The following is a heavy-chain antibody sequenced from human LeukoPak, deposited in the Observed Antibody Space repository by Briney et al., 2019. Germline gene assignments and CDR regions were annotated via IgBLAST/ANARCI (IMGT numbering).Heavy chain of an antibody. J-gene: IGHJ3*02. CDR1: GFTFSSYN. V-gene: IGHV3-21*04. CDR3: ARAGVWDYSDSSGYHNAAFDI. CDR2: IDTTSAFI. D-gene: IGHD3-22*01. Sequence: PGGSLRLSCAASGFTFSSYNMNWVRQAPGKGLEWVSSIDTTSAFIFYGDSMKGRVTISRDNAKNSLYLQMNSLRAEDTAVYYCARAGVWDYSDSSGYHNAAFDIWGQGTMVTVSS.